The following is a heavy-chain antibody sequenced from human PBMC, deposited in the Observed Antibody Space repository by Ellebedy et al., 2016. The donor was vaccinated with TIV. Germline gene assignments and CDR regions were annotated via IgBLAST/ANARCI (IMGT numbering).Heavy chain of an antibody. V-gene: IGHV1-2*02. J-gene: IGHJ5*02. D-gene: IGHD1-1*01. CDR1: GYTFTGYY. CDR2: INPNSGGT. CDR3: ARVHLFGWNDKGLDP. Sequence: ASVKVSCKASGYTFTGYYLHWVRQAPGQGLEWLGWINPNSGGTNYAQKFQGRVTMTRDTSISTAYMELSRLRSDDTAVYYCARVHLFGWNDKGLDPWGQGTLVTVSS.